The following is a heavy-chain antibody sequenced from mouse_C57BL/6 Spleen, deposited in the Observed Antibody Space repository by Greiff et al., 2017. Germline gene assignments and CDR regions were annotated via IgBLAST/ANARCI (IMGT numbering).Heavy chain of an antibody. CDR3: ARPYYSNPDAMDY. V-gene: IGHV1-64*01. CDR1: GYTFTSYW. J-gene: IGHJ4*01. D-gene: IGHD2-5*01. CDR2: INPNSGSP. Sequence: QVQLQQPGAELVKPGASVKLSCKASGYTFTSYWIHWLKQRPGQGLEWIGMINPNSGSPNYNEKFKSKATLTVDKSSSTAYMQLNSLTSEDSAVYYCARPYYSNPDAMDYWGQGTSVTVSS.